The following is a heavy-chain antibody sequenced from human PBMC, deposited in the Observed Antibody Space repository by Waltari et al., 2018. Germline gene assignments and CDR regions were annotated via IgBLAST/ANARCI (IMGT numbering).Heavy chain of an antibody. CDR2: VYSNGSS. D-gene: IGHD6-13*01. CDR3: ARESAISSWFSY. V-gene: IGHV4-4*07. Sequence: QVQLRESGPGLVRPSETLSLSCTVSGGYLVSYYWTWIRQSAGKGLEWIGRVYSNGSSDYNPSLRSRVTMSIDMSKSQFSLRLKSVTAADTGVYFCARESAISSWFSYWGQGTQVTVSS. CDR1: GGYLVSYY. J-gene: IGHJ4*02.